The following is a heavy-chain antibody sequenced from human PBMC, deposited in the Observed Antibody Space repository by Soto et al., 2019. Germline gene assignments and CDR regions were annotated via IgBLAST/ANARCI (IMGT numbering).Heavy chain of an antibody. CDR2: INPSGGST. CDR1: GYTFTSYH. CDR3: ARGINIVVVPAAKLDY. V-gene: IGHV1-46*03. Sequence: ASVKGSCKASGYTFTSYHMHWVRQAPKKGLEWMGIINPSGGSTSYAQKFQGRVTMTRDTSTSTVYMELSSLRSEDTAVYYCARGINIVVVPAAKLDYWGQGTLVIVSS. J-gene: IGHJ4*02. D-gene: IGHD2-2*01.